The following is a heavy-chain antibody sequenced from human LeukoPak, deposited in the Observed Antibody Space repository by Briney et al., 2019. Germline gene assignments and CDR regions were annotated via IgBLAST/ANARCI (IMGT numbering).Heavy chain of an antibody. D-gene: IGHD3-22*01. CDR2: ISAYNGNT. CDR3: ARDYYYDSSGYYAFDI. Sequence: ASVKVSCKASGYTFTSYGISWLRQAPGQGLEWMGWISAYNGNTNYAQKLQGRVTMTTDTSTSTAYMELRSLRSDDTAVYYCARDYYYDSSGYYAFDIWGQGTMVTVSS. CDR1: GYTFTSYG. J-gene: IGHJ3*02. V-gene: IGHV1-18*01.